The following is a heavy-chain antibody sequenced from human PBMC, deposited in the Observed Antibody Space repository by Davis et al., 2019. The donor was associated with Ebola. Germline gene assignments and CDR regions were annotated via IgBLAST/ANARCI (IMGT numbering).Heavy chain of an antibody. CDR2: INHSGST. CDR3: AKAPDYRASH. D-gene: IGHD4-11*01. V-gene: IGHV4-34*01. CDR1: GGSFSGYY. Sequence: GSLRLSCAVYGGSFSGYYWSWIRQPPGKGLEWIGEINHSGSTNYNPSLKSRVTISVDTSKNQFSLKLSSVTAEDTAVYYCAKAPDYRASHWGQGILVTVSS. J-gene: IGHJ4*02.